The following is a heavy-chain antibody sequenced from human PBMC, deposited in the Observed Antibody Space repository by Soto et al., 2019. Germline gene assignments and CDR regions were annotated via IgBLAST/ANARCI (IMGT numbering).Heavy chain of an antibody. CDR1: GFTFSSYS. V-gene: IGHV3-21*02. CDR2: ISSTSSYI. Sequence: EVQLVESGGGLVKPGGSLRLACAASGFTFSSYSMNWVRQAPWKGLEWVSSISSTSSYIYYADPVKGRFTISRDNAKNSLYLQMNSLRAEDTAVYYCARGYGSGSYQFAYGMDVWGQGTTVTVSS. D-gene: IGHD3-10*01. J-gene: IGHJ6*02. CDR3: ARGYGSGSYQFAYGMDV.